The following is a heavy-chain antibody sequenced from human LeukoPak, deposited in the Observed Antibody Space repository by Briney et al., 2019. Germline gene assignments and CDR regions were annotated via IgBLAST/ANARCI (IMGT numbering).Heavy chain of an antibody. J-gene: IGHJ5*02. D-gene: IGHD4-17*01. CDR1: GGSLSSGGYY. CDR2: IYYSGST. V-gene: IGHV4-31*03. CDR3: ARDGYGDLRGFDP. Sequence: SETLSLTCTVSGGSLSSGGYYWSWVRQHPGTGLEWIGYIYYSGSTYYNPSLKSRVTISVDTSKNQFSLKLSSVTAADTAVYYCARDGYGDLRGFDPWGQGTLVTVSS.